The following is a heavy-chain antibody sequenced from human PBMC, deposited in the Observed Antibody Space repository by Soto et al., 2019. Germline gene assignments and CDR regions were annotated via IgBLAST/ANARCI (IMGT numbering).Heavy chain of an antibody. V-gene: IGHV3-64*01. D-gene: IGHD6-6*01. CDR3: ARRARPDFYYMVV. Sequence: EVQLAESGGGLAQPGGSLRLSCEASGFTLSGYAMDWVRQAPGKGLEYVSGISSNGVGTYYANSVQGRFTISRDNSKNTVYLQMGSLRPEGMAVYYCARRARPDFYYMVVWGKGTTVTVSS. CDR1: GFTLSGYA. J-gene: IGHJ6*03. CDR2: ISSNGVGT.